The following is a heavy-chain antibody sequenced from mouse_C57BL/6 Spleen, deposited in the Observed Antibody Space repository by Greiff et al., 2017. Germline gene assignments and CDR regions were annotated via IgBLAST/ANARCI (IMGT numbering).Heavy chain of an antibody. CDR2: INPSTGGT. CDR3: ARNDGSRRYFDV. D-gene: IGHD1-1*01. V-gene: IGHV1-42*01. Sequence: EVQLQQSGPELVKPGASVKISCKASGYSFTGYYMNWVKQSPEKSLEWIGEINPSTGGTTYNQKFKAKATLTVDKSSSTAYMQLKSLTSEDSAVYYCARNDGSRRYFDVWGTGTTVTVSS. J-gene: IGHJ1*03. CDR1: GYSFTGYY.